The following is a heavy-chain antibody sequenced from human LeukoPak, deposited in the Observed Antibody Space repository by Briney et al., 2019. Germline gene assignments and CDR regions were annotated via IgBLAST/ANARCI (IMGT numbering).Heavy chain of an antibody. Sequence: GGSLRLSCAASGFTFSSFSMNWVRQAPGKGLNWVSSITNSSTYMYYAVSVQGRFTISRDNTKNSLYLQMNNLRAEDTAVYYCVGGYYRGNFDYWGQGTLVTVSS. CDR2: ITNSSTYM. CDR3: VGGYYRGNFDY. V-gene: IGHV3-21*01. D-gene: IGHD4-23*01. J-gene: IGHJ4*02. CDR1: GFTFSSFS.